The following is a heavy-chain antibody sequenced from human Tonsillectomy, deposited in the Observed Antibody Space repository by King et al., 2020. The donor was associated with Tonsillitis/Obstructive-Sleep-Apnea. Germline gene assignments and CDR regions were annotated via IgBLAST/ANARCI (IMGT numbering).Heavy chain of an antibody. D-gene: IGHD3-22*01. CDR3: ARGWDSNYYDSSGYLY. CDR1: GGSISSYY. Sequence: VQLQESGPGLVKPSETLSLTCTVSGGSISSYYWSWIRQPPGKGLEWIGYTDYSGSTNYNPSLKSRVTRSVDTSKNQFSMKLTSVTAADTAVYYCARGWDSNYYDSSGYLYWGQGTLVTVSS. V-gene: IGHV4-59*01. CDR2: TDYSGST. J-gene: IGHJ4*02.